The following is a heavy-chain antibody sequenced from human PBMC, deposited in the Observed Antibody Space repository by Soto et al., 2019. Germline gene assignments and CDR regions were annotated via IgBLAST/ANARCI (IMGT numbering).Heavy chain of an antibody. CDR3: VRVVAIPGYPDN. D-gene: IGHD5-12*01. J-gene: IGHJ4*02. CDR2: IVPILDTS. V-gene: IGHV1-69*11. CDR1: GGTFSSYA. Sequence: QVPLVQSGAEVRQPASSVKVSCKTTGGTFSSYAISWERQPPGQGLEWMGGIVPILDTSTYAQKFQGSVTITADESTRTVYMELSTLTSDDTAVYYCVRVVAIPGYPDNWGQGTLVTVSS.